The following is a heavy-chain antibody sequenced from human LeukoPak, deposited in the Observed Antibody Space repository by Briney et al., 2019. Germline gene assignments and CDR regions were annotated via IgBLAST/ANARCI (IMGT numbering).Heavy chain of an antibody. CDR1: GFTFSDYY. CDR2: ISSSGSTK. Sequence: GGSLRLFCAASGFTFSDYYMSWIRQAPEKGLEWVSYISSSGSTKYYADSVKGRFTISRDNAKNSYLQMNSLRAEDTAVYYCARDGHAYGRGSPHYWGQGTLVTVSS. V-gene: IGHV3-11*01. D-gene: IGHD3-10*01. J-gene: IGHJ4*02. CDR3: ARDGHAYGRGSPHY.